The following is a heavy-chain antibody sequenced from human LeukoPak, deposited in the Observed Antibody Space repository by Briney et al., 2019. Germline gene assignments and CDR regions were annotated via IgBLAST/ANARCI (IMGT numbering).Heavy chain of an antibody. V-gene: IGHV3-30*18. CDR2: ISYDGTNK. J-gene: IGHJ4*02. D-gene: IGHD3-10*01. CDR3: AKDFFRGAANDY. Sequence: GGSLRLSCAASGFTFGSYAMHWVRQAPGKGLEWVAVISYDGTNKYYADSVKGRFTISRDNSKNTLYLEMNSLRAEDTAVYYCAKDFFRGAANDYWGQGTLVTVPS. CDR1: GFTFGSYA.